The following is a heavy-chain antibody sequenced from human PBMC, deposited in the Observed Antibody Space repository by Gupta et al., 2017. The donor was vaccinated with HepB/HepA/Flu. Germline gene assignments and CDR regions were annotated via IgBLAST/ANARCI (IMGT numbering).Heavy chain of an antibody. Sequence: EVQLVESGGGLVQPGGSLRLSCAASGFIFSTYWMHWIRQAPGKGLEWVSRINSDGSRIDYADSVKGRFTISRDNARNTLYLQMNSLRAEDTAVYYCTRDTYGPNDHWGQGNLVTVSS. CDR2: INSDGSRI. D-gene: IGHD4-17*01. V-gene: IGHV3-74*01. CDR3: TRDTYGPNDH. J-gene: IGHJ4*02. CDR1: GFIFSTYW.